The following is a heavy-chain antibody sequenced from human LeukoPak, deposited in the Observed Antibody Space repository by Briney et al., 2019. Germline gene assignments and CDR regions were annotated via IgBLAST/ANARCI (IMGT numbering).Heavy chain of an antibody. CDR1: GFTFSSYA. CDR3: TKESASGSRYSFDY. CDR2: ISYDGSNK. J-gene: IGHJ4*02. D-gene: IGHD1-26*01. Sequence: GRSLRLSCAASGFTFSSYAMHWVRQAPGKGLEWVAVISYDGSNKYYADSVKGRFTISRDNSKNTLYLQMNSLRREDTAMYYCTKESASGSRYSFDYWGQGTLVTVSS. V-gene: IGHV3-30*01.